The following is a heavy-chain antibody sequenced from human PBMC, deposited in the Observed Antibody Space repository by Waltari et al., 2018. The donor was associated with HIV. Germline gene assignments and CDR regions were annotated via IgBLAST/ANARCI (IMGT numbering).Heavy chain of an antibody. CDR1: GGSISSSNW. CDR3: ARVGLGGDTAMDTYYYYGMDV. D-gene: IGHD5-18*01. CDR2: IYHSGST. Sequence: QVQLQESGPGLVKPSGTLSLTCPVSGGSISSSNWWSWVRQPPGKGLEWIGEIYHSGSTNYNPSLKSRVTISVDKSKNQFSLKLSSVTAADTAVYYCARVGLGGDTAMDTYYYYGMDVWGQGTTVTVSS. J-gene: IGHJ6*02. V-gene: IGHV4-4*02.